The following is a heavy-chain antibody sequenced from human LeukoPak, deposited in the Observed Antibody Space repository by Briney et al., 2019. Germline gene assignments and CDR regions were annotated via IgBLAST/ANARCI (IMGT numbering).Heavy chain of an antibody. V-gene: IGHV1-8*01. Sequence: ASVKVSCKASGYTFTSYDINWVRQATGQGLEWMGWMNPNSGNTGYAQKFQGRVTMTRSTSINTAHMELSSLRSEDTAVYYCARVNDYVWGSYRPLDYWGQGTLVTVSS. D-gene: IGHD3-16*02. CDR1: GYTFTSYD. CDR2: MNPNSGNT. J-gene: IGHJ4*02. CDR3: ARVNDYVWGSYRPLDY.